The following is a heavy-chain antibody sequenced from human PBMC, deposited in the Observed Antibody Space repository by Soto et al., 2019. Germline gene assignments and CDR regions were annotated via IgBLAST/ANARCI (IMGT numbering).Heavy chain of an antibody. V-gene: IGHV4-61*01. CDR1: GGSVSSGSYY. J-gene: IGHJ6*02. CDR2: IYYSGST. CDR3: ARMTTLPQIGMDV. Sequence: SETLSLTCTVSGGSVSSGSYYLSWIRQPPGKGLEWIGYIYYSGSTNYNPSLKSRVTLSVDSSKNQSSLKLSSVTAADTAVYYCARMTTLPQIGMDVWGQGTTVTVSS. D-gene: IGHD3-16*01.